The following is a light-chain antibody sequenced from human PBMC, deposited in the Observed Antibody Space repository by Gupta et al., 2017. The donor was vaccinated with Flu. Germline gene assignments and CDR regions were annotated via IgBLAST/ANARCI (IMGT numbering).Light chain of an antibody. Sequence: QSVLTQPPSVSAAPGQKVTISCSGSSSNIGANYVSWYQQLPGTAPKLLIYENNKRPSGIPDRFSGSKSGTSATLGITGLQTGDEADYYCGTWDHSQTNGRVFGTGTKVTVL. V-gene: IGLV1-51*02. J-gene: IGLJ1*01. CDR2: ENN. CDR1: SSNIGANY. CDR3: GTWDHSQTNGRV.